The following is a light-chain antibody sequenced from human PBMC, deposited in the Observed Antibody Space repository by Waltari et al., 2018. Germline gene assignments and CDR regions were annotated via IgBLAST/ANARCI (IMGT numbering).Light chain of an antibody. CDR1: QRVSRA. Sequence: EIVLTQSPGSRSSSPGERVTPSGRASQRVSRALAWYQQKPGQAPRLLIFGASNRATGIPDRFSGSGSETDFSLTISRLEPEDFAVYYCQHYVRLPATFGRGTKVEIK. CDR2: GAS. V-gene: IGKV3-20*01. J-gene: IGKJ1*01. CDR3: QHYVRLPAT.